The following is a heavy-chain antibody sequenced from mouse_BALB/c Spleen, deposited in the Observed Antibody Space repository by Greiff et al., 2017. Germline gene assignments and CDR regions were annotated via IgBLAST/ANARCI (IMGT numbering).Heavy chain of an antibody. CDR2: IDPANGNT. V-gene: IGHV14-3*02. D-gene: IGHD2-2*01. CDR3: APLYYGYDEGYFDY. J-gene: IGHJ2*01. Sequence: VQLQQSGAELVKPGASVKLSCTASGFNIKDTYMHWVKQRPEQGLEWIGRIDPANGNTKYDPKFQGKATITADTSSNTAYLQLSSLTSEDTAVYYCAPLYYGYDEGYFDYWGQGTTLTVSS. CDR1: GFNIKDTY.